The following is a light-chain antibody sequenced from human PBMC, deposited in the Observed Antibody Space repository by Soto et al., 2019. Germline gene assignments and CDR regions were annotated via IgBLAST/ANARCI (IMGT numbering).Light chain of an antibody. CDR1: QTISSW. CDR2: KAS. V-gene: IGKV1-5*03. CDR3: QHYNSYSEA. J-gene: IGKJ1*01. Sequence: DIHMTQSASTLSGSVGRRVTITCRASQTISSWLAWYQQKPGKAPKLLIYKASTLKSGVPSRFSGSGSGTEFTLTISSLQPDDFATYYCQHYNSYSEAFGQGTKVDIK.